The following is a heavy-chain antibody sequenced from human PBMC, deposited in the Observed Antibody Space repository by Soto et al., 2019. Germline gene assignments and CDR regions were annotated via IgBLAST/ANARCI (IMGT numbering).Heavy chain of an antibody. Sequence: GGSLRLSCAASGFSFSSYGMQWVRQAPVKGLEWVAVVSYDGSLKYYADSVKGRFTVSRDNSQNTVYLQMNSLRAEDTAVYYCAKEYYEYNSCWFFHSWGHGPQVTVSS. CDR3: AKEYYEYNSCWFFHS. V-gene: IGHV3-30*18. D-gene: IGHD6-19*01. J-gene: IGHJ5*01. CDR2: VSYDGSLK. CDR1: GFSFSSYG.